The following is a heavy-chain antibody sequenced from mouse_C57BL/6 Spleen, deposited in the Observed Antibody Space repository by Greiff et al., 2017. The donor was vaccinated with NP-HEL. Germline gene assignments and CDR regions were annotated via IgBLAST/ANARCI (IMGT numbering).Heavy chain of an antibody. CDR1: GFTFSSYG. CDR2: ISSGGSYT. CDR3: ARHEESYYDYDDAMDY. Sequence: EVQVVESGGDLVKPGGSLKLSCAASGFTFSSYGMSWVRQTPDKRLEWVATISSGGSYTYYPDSVKGRFTISRDNAKNTLYLQMRSLKSEDTAMYYCARHEESYYDYDDAMDYWGQGTSVTVSS. J-gene: IGHJ4*01. D-gene: IGHD2-4*01. V-gene: IGHV5-6*01.